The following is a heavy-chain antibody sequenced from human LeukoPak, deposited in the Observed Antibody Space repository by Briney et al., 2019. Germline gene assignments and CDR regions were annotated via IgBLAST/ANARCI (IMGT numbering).Heavy chain of an antibody. CDR3: ARLSWVRGVIFAFDI. Sequence: SETLSLTCTVSGGSISSYYWSWIRQPPGKGLEWIGYIYYSGSTNYNPSLKSRVTISVDTSKNQFSLKLSSVTAADTAVYYCARLSWVRGVIFAFDIWGQGTMVTVSS. D-gene: IGHD3-10*01. V-gene: IGHV4-59*08. CDR1: GGSISSYY. CDR2: IYYSGST. J-gene: IGHJ3*02.